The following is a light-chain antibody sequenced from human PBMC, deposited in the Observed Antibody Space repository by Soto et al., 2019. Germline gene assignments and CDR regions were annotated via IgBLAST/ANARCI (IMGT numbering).Light chain of an antibody. CDR3: NSHTSGDFRV. CDR2: EVT. V-gene: IGLV2-14*01. J-gene: IGLJ1*01. CDR1: NSDIGRYDH. Sequence: SALTQPASVSGSPGQSITISCTGSNSDIGRYDHVSWYQHHPGRAPKLLISEVTKRPSGISDRFSGSKSGYTASLTISGLQAEDEADYYCNSHTSGDFRVFGTGTKVTVL.